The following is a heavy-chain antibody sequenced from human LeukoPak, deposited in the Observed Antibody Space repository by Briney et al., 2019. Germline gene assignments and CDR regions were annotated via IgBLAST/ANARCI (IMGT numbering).Heavy chain of an antibody. J-gene: IGHJ4*01. CDR2: INQRGST. D-gene: IGHD3-22*01. Sequence: PSETLSLTCSVSGYSISTDYYWGWIRQAPGKGLEWIGIINQRGSTNYNPSLKSRVTISPDTSKNQFSLKLSSVTAADTAVYYCARVGDTSGYYQHFDYWGQGTLVTVSS. CDR1: GYSISTDYY. CDR3: ARVGDTSGYYQHFDY. V-gene: IGHV4-38-2*02.